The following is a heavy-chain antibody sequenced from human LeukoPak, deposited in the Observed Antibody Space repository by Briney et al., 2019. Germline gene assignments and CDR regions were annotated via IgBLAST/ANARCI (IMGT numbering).Heavy chain of an antibody. CDR3: ALGAYWNDDKNAFHI. V-gene: IGHV3-13*01. CDR1: GLTFSSYD. Sequence: PGGSLRLSCAASGLTFSSYDMHWVRQAPGKGLEWVSSIGATGDTYYTNSVKGRFTISRENAKKSLYLQVSSLRVEDTAVYFRALGAYWNDDKNAFHIWGPGTTVTVSS. J-gene: IGHJ3*02. D-gene: IGHD1-1*01. CDR2: IGATGDT.